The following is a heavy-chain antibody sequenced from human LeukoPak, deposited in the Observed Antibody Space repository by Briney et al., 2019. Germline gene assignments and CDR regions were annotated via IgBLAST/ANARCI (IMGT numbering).Heavy chain of an antibody. CDR1: GLTFSSYG. CDR3: AKSGRYYDSSGYYYFDY. J-gene: IGHJ4*02. Sequence: GGSLRLSCAASGLTFSSYGMSWVRQAPGKGLEWVSAISGSGGSTYYADSVKGRFTISRDNSKNTLYLQMNSLRAEDTAVYYCAKSGRYYDSSGYYYFDYWGQGTLVTVSS. CDR2: ISGSGGST. D-gene: IGHD3-22*01. V-gene: IGHV3-23*01.